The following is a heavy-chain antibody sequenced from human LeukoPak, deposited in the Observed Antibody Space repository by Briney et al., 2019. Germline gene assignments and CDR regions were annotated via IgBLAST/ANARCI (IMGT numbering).Heavy chain of an antibody. CDR1: GFTFSGYT. J-gene: IGHJ4*02. V-gene: IGHV3-30-3*01. CDR3: ARDTLWE. Sequence: GTSLRLSCAVSGFTFSGYTMHWVRQAPGKGLEWVAVISFDGSNKYYGDSVKGRFPISRDNSKNTLYLQMNSLRPDDTAIYYCARDTLWEWGQGTLVTVSS. D-gene: IGHD1-26*01. CDR2: ISFDGSNK.